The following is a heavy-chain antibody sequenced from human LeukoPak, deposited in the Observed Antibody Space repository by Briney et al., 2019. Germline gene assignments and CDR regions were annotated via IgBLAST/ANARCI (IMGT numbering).Heavy chain of an antibody. J-gene: IGHJ4*02. CDR3: AKAQLRYFDYLHYFDY. CDR2: ISGSGGST. V-gene: IGHV3-23*01. CDR1: GFTFTNYA. Sequence: GGSLRLSCAVSGFTFTNYAMSWVRQAPGKGLEWVSAISGSGGSTYYADSVKGRFTISRDNSKNTLYLQMNSLRAEDTAVYYCAKAQLRYFDYLHYFDYWGQGTLVTVSS. D-gene: IGHD3-9*01.